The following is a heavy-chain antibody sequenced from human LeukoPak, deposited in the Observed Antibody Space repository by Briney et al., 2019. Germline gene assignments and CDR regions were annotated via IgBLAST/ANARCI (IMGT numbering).Heavy chain of an antibody. J-gene: IGHJ6*02. CDR2: IIPILGIA. Sequence: ASAKVSCKASGGTFSSYAISWVRQAPGQGLEWMGRIIPILGIANYAQKFQGRVTITADKSTSTAYMELSSLRSEDTAVYYCARDGYNYFSGMDVWGQGTTVTVSS. CDR3: ARDGYNYFSGMDV. D-gene: IGHD5-24*01. V-gene: IGHV1-69*04. CDR1: GGTFSSYA.